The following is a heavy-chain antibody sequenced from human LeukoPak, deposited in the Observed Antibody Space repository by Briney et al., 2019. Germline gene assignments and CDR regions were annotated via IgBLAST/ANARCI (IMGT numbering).Heavy chain of an antibody. CDR1: GVTVSTNY. J-gene: IGHJ4*02. Sequence: GGSLRLSCAASGVTVSTNYMIWVRQAPGKGLEWVSAIYGEGKTYYADSVKGRLTISRDDSKNTLSLQMTSLRAADTAIYYCARDSTTWSRAGYWGQGTLVTVSS. D-gene: IGHD6-13*01. CDR3: ARDSTTWSRAGY. CDR2: IYGEGKT. V-gene: IGHV3-53*01.